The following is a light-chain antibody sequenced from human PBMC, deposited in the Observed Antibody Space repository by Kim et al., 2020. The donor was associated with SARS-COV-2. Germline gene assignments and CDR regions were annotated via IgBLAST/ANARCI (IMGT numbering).Light chain of an antibody. J-gene: IGKJ1*01. V-gene: IGKV1-5*01. CDR2: DAS. CDR3: QQYKSDPWT. CDR1: ERISSW. Sequence: DIQMTQSPSTLSASIGDRVTVTCRASERISSWLAWYQKKPGKAPKVVIYDASILESGVPSRFSGSGSGTEFTLTISSLQPDDFATYYCQQYKSDPWTLGQGTKGEIK.